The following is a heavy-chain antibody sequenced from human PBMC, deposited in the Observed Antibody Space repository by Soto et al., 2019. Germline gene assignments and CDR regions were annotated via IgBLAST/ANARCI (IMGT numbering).Heavy chain of an antibody. CDR2: GSYSGTT. CDR1: GVSVSSGSFY. V-gene: IGHV4-61*01. D-gene: IGHD4-17*01. CDR3: VRGATVIQYDY. J-gene: IGHJ4*01. Sequence: SETLSLTCTVSGVSVSSGSFYWAWIRQPPGKGLEWIGFGSYSGTTNYKPSLKSRVTVSVDTSRSQISLKVSSLTAADTAVYYCVRGATVIQYDYWGHGTLVTVSS.